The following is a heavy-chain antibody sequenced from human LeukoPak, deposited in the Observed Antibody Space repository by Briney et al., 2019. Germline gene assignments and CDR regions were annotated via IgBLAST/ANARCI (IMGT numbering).Heavy chain of an antibody. CDR3: ARWGREMATIRDAFDI. Sequence: SETLSLTCTVSGYSISSGYYWGWIRQPPGKGLEWIGSIYHSGSTYYNPSLKSRVTISVDTSKNQFSLKLSSVTAADTAVYYCARWGREMATIRDAFDIWGQGTMVTVSS. J-gene: IGHJ3*02. V-gene: IGHV4-38-2*02. CDR2: IYHSGST. D-gene: IGHD5-24*01. CDR1: GYSISSGYY.